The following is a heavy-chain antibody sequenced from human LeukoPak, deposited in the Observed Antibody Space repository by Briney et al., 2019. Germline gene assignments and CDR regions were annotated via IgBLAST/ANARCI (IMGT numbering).Heavy chain of an antibody. Sequence: SETLSLTCTVSAYSISSGYYWGWIRQPPGKGLEWIGSIYRSGSTYYTPSLKSRVTISVDTSKNHFSLNLSSVTAADTAVYYCVRGSEYGYVDYWGQGTLVTVSS. CDR3: VRGSEYGYVDY. J-gene: IGHJ4*02. CDR1: AYSISSGYY. D-gene: IGHD3-10*01. CDR2: IYRSGST. V-gene: IGHV4-38-2*02.